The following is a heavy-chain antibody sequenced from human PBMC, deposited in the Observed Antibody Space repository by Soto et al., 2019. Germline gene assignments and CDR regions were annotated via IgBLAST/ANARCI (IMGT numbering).Heavy chain of an antibody. CDR3: AKDSWYFDL. CDR2: IDTSGSST. J-gene: IGHJ4*02. Sequence: PGGSLRLSCEASGFIFTNFLMHWVRQVPGKGLVWVSRIDTSGSSTSYADSVKGRFTISRDNAKNAVSLQMNSLRAEDTGVYYCAKDSWYFDLWSQGSLV. D-gene: IGHD6-13*01. CDR1: GFIFTNFL. V-gene: IGHV3-74*01.